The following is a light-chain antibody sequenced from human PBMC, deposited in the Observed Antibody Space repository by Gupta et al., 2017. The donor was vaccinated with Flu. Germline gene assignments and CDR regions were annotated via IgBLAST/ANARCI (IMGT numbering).Light chain of an antibody. CDR1: SSNIGSKY. CDR3: PSWDDSLSGQFV. CDR2: GTN. Sequence: QSVMTQPPSASGTPGQIVPSACSRSSSNIGSKYVYWFQGLPGTTPKLLIYGTNQRPSGVPDRFSGSKSGTSASLAISGLRAEDEADYYCPSWDDSLSGQFVFGTGTKVTVL. J-gene: IGLJ1*01. V-gene: IGLV1-47*02.